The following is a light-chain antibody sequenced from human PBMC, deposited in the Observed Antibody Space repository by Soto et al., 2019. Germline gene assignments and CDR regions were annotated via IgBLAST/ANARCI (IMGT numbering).Light chain of an antibody. CDR1: SRDVGSYNG. V-gene: IGLV2-18*02. CDR2: DGS. J-gene: IGLJ1*01. Sequence: SVLTQPPSLSGSPGQSVALSRPGTSRDVGSYNGVSWYQQPPGTAPKLMIYDGSNRPSGVPDRFSGSKSGTSASLTISGLQAEDEADYYCSSYTTSGTYVFGAGTKVTVL. CDR3: SSYTTSGTYV.